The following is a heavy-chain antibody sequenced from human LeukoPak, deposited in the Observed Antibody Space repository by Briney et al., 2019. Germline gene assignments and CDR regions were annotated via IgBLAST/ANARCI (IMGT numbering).Heavy chain of an antibody. CDR3: ARGKRGYSSSWYDY. J-gene: IGHJ4*02. Sequence: SETLSLTCAVYGGSFSGYYWSWIRQPPGKGLEWIGEINHSGSTNYNPSLKSRVTISVDTSKNQFSLKLSSVTAADTAVYYCARGKRGYSSSWYDYWGQGTLVTVSP. D-gene: IGHD6-13*01. V-gene: IGHV4-34*01. CDR2: INHSGST. CDR1: GGSFSGYY.